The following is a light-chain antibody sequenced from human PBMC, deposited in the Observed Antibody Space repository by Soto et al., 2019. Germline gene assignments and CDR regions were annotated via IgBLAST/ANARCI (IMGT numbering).Light chain of an antibody. J-gene: IGLJ2*01. V-gene: IGLV2-14*03. CDR1: SSDVGGYNY. CDR3: SSYTDSSLGVV. Sequence: QSVLTQPASVSGSPGQSITFSCTGTSSDVGGYNYVSWYQQHPGKAPKLLIYDVTNRPSGVSKRFSGSKSGNTASLTISGLQAEDEADYYCSSYTDSSLGVVFGGGTQLTVL. CDR2: DVT.